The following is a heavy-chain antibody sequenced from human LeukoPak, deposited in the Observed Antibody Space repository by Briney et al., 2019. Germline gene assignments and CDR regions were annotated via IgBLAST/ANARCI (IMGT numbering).Heavy chain of an antibody. CDR1: GGSFSGYY. D-gene: IGHD3-22*01. Sequence: SETLSLTCAVYGGSFSGYYWSWIRQPPGKGLEWIGEINHSGSTNYNPSLKSRVTISVDTSKNQFSLNLRSVTTADTAVYYCASVNYSDSSGQFDNWGQGTLVTVSS. J-gene: IGHJ4*02. CDR2: INHSGST. CDR3: ASVNYSDSSGQFDN. V-gene: IGHV4-34*01.